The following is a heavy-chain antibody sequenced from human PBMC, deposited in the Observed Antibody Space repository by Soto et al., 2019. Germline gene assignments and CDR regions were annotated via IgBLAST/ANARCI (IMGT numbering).Heavy chain of an antibody. D-gene: IGHD1-26*01. V-gene: IGHV3-53*01. Sequence: RRLSCAASGFTVSDNYMSWVRQAPGKGLEWVSGIYSGGSTYYTDSVKGRFTISRDNSKNTLYLQMNSLRGEDTAVFYCVRASGSRFFDYWGQGTLVTVSS. CDR2: IYSGGST. J-gene: IGHJ4*02. CDR3: VRASGSRFFDY. CDR1: GFTVSDNY.